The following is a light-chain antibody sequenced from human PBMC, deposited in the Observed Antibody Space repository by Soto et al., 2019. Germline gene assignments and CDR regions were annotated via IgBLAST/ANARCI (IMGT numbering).Light chain of an antibody. CDR1: QSVGNS. Sequence: IVLTQSPATLSLSPGERATLSCRASQSVGNSLAWYQERPGQAPRLLIYGASTRATGIPARFSGSGSGTEFTLTISSLQSEDFAVYYCQQYDNWPPWTFGQGTKLEIK. CDR3: QQYDNWPPWT. J-gene: IGKJ1*01. V-gene: IGKV3-15*01. CDR2: GAS.